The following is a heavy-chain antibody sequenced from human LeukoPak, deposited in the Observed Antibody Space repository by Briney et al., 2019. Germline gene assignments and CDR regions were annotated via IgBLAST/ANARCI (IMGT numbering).Heavy chain of an antibody. J-gene: IGHJ4*02. V-gene: IGHV1-46*01. CDR2: INPSGGST. D-gene: IGHD3-22*01. CDR3: ARGRSITMIVVVPFDY. CDR1: GYTFTSYY. Sequence: GASVKVSCKASGYTFTSYYVHWVRQAPGQGLEWMGIINPSGGSTSYAQKFQGRVTMTRDTSTSTVYMELSSLRSEDTAVYYCARGRSITMIVVVPFDYWGQGTLVTVSS.